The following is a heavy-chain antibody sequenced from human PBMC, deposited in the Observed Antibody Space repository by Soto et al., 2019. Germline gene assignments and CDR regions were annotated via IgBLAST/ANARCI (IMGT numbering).Heavy chain of an antibody. J-gene: IGHJ5*02. V-gene: IGHV4-31*03. CDR2: IYYSGST. CDR1: GGSISSGGYY. Sequence: SETLSLTCTVSGGSISSGGYYWSWIRQHPGKGLEWIGYIYYSGSTYYNPSLKSRVTISVDTSKNQFSLKLSSVTGADTAVYYCARAIKIAAAGASRFDPWGQGTLVTVSS. D-gene: IGHD6-13*01. CDR3: ARAIKIAAAGASRFDP.